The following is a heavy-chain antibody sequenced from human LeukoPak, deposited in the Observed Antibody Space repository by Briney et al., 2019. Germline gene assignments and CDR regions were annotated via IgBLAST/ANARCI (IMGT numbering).Heavy chain of an antibody. J-gene: IGHJ6*03. D-gene: IGHD6-13*01. CDR1: GGSISSYY. CDR2: INHSGST. CDR3: AGGSWGYYYYYMDV. Sequence: SETLSLTCTVSGGSISSYYWSWIRQPPGKGLEGIGEINHSGSTNYNPSLKSRVTISVDTSKNQFSLKLSSVTAADTAVYYCAGGSWGYYYYYMDVWGKGTTVTVSS. V-gene: IGHV4-34*01.